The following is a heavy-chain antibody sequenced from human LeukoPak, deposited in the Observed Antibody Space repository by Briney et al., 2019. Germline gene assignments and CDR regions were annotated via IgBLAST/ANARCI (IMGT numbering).Heavy chain of an antibody. CDR1: GYTFTGYY. CDR2: INPDNGGT. CDR3: ARAGSGYQLLLRWFDP. Sequence: ASVKVSCKASGYTFTGYYMHWVRQAPGQGLEWMGWINPDNGGTNYAQKSQGRVTITADESTSTAYMELSSLRSEDTAVYYCARAGSGYQLLLRWFDPWGQGTLVTVSS. J-gene: IGHJ5*02. V-gene: IGHV1-2*02. D-gene: IGHD2-2*01.